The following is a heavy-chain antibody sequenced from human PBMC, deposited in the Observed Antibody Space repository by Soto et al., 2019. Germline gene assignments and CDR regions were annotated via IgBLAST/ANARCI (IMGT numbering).Heavy chain of an antibody. CDR3: ARGIYDSARMDV. Sequence: PSETLSLTCTFSCGSFSSGGYSLSCICQPPGNVLECIAYIYHSGSTYYNPSLKSRVTISVDRSKNQFSLKLSSVTAADTAVYYCARGIYDSARMDVWGPGTTVTVSS. D-gene: IGHD3-3*01. CDR1: CGSFSSGGYS. CDR2: IYHSGST. J-gene: IGHJ6*02. V-gene: IGHV4-30-2*01.